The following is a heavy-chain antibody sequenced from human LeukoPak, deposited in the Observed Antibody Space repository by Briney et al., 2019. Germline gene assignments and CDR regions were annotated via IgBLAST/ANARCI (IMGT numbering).Heavy chain of an antibody. Sequence: GGSLRLSCGASGYPFHTYDMHGVRQTTGQALEWISSIDSSRGYTYYAGSVKGRFTISRENDKNSLYLHMNSLRVGDTAVYSCVRGGEIGLDYWGHGTLVTVSS. CDR1: GYPFHTYD. D-gene: IGHD3-16*01. CDR3: VRGGEIGLDY. CDR2: IDSSRGYT. J-gene: IGHJ4*01. V-gene: IGHV3-13*01.